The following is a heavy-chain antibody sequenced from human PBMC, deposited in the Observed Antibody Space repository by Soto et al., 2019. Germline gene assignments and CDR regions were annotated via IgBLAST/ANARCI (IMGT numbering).Heavy chain of an antibody. V-gene: IGHV4-61*01. Sequence: SETLSLTCTVSGVSVNSGSFYWTWIRQPPGKGLEWIGFVSYSGTTKYNASLKSRVTISVDTSRSQISLKVSSVTAADTAVYYWPRGARVPNSDYGGKETLATVP. CDR1: GVSVNSGSFY. J-gene: IGHJ4*02. D-gene: IGHD2-8*01. CDR3: PRGARVPNSDY. CDR2: VSYSGTT.